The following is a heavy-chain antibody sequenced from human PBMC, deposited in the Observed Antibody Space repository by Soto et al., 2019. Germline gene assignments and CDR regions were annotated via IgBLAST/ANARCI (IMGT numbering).Heavy chain of an antibody. CDR3: ASSGEWLYEYYMDV. CDR1: GYTFTSYG. D-gene: IGHD5-12*01. J-gene: IGHJ6*03. Sequence: ASVKVSCKASGYTFTSYGISWVRQAPGQGLEWMGWISAYNGNTNYAQKLQGRVTMTTDTSTSTAYMELRSLRSDDTAVYYCASSGEWLYEYYMDVWGKGTTVTVSS. V-gene: IGHV1-18*01. CDR2: ISAYNGNT.